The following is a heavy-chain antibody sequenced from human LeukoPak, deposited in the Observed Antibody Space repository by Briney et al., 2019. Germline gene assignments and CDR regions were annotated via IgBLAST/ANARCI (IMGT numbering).Heavy chain of an antibody. V-gene: IGHV5-51*01. Sequence: GESLKISCKGSGYSFSNYWIGWVRQMPGKGLEWMGIIYPGDSDTRYSPSFQGHVTISADNSISTAYLQWSSLKASDTAMYYCATYPGVWDLLNWGQGTLVAVSS. CDR3: ATYPGVWDLLN. J-gene: IGHJ4*02. CDR1: GYSFSNYW. D-gene: IGHD1-26*01. CDR2: IYPGDSDT.